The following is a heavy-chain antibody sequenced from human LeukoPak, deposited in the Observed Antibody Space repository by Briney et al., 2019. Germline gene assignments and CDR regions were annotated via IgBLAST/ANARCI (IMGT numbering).Heavy chain of an antibody. CDR2: ISGDGGST. J-gene: IGHJ4*02. CDR3: AKDRGELDY. D-gene: IGHD1-1*01. CDR1: GFTFDDYA. Sequence: GGSLRLSCAASGFTFDDYAMHWVRHAPGKGLEWVSLISGDGGSTYYADSVKGRFTISRDNSKNTLYLQMNSLRAEDTAVYYCAKDRGELDYWGQGTLVTVSS. V-gene: IGHV3-43*02.